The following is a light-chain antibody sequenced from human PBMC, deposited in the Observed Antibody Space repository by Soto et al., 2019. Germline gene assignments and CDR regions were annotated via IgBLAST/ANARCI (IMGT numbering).Light chain of an antibody. J-gene: IGKJ3*01. V-gene: IGKV4-1*01. Sequence: DIVMTQSPDSLAVSLGERATINCKSSQSLLYRSNNKNYLAWYQQKPGQPPKLLIYWASTRESGVPERFSGSGSGTDFTLTISSLQAEDVAVYYCQQYYASLQTFGPGTKVDIK. CDR1: QSLLYRSNNKNY. CDR3: QQYYASLQT. CDR2: WAS.